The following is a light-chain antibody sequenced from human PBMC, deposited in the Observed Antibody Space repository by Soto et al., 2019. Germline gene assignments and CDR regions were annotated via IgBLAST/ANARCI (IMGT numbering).Light chain of an antibody. CDR3: QQYNNWHPWT. Sequence: EVLMTQSPATLSVSPGERATLSCRASQSVTTNMAWYQQKPGQATRLLIYGASTRANGIPARFSGSGSGTDFTLTISSLQSEDFAVYYCQQYNNWHPWTFGQGTKVDIK. J-gene: IGKJ1*01. CDR2: GAS. CDR1: QSVTTN. V-gene: IGKV3-15*01.